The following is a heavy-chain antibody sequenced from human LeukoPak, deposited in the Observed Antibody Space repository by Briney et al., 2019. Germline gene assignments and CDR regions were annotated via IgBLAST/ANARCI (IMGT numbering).Heavy chain of an antibody. CDR1: GYSFTSYW. CDR2: IYPGDSDT. J-gene: IGHJ3*02. V-gene: IGHV5-51*01. CDR3: ARRFRGYSYDPDAFDI. D-gene: IGHD5-18*01. Sequence: GESLKISCKGSGYSFTSYWIGWVRQMPGKGLEWMGIIYPGDSDTRYSPSFQGQVTISADKSISTAYLQWSSLKASDTAMYYCARRFRGYSYDPDAFDIWGQGTMVTVSS.